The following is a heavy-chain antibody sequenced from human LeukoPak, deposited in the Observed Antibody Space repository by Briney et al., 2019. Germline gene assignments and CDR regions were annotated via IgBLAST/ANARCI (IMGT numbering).Heavy chain of an antibody. V-gene: IGHV3-74*01. Sequence: TGGSLRLSCAASGFTFRSYWMHWVRQAPGKGLVWVSRINSDGSSTSYADSVKGRFTISRDNAKNTLYLQMNSLRVEDTAVYYCASSPGIAVVWGQGTLVTVSS. CDR3: ASSPGIAVV. CDR2: INSDGSST. CDR1: GFTFRSYW. J-gene: IGHJ4*02. D-gene: IGHD6-19*01.